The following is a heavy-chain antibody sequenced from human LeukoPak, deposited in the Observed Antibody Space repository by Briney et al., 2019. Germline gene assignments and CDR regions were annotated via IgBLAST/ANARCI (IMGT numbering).Heavy chain of an antibody. Sequence: PSETLSLTCTVSGGSISSSSYYWDWIRQPPGKGLEWIGYIYHSGSTKYNPSLKSRVTISVDTSKNHFSLKLSSVTAADTAVYYCARGQWLPVFDFWGQGTLVTVSS. CDR2: IYHSGST. D-gene: IGHD3-22*01. J-gene: IGHJ4*02. V-gene: IGHV4-39*07. CDR1: GGSISSSSYY. CDR3: ARGQWLPVFDF.